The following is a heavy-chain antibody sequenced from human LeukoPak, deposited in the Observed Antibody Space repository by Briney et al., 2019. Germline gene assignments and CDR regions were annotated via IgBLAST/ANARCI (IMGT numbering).Heavy chain of an antibody. J-gene: IGHJ6*04. CDR3: ARDGSGWGAVDV. D-gene: IGHD6-19*01. CDR1: GGSISSSSYY. CDR2: IYYSGST. Sequence: SETLSLTCTVSGGSISSSSYYWGWIRQPPGKGLEWIGSIYYSGSTYYNPPLKSRVTISVDTSKNQFSLKLSSVTAADTAVYYCARDGSGWGAVDVWGKGTTVTISS. V-gene: IGHV4-39*07.